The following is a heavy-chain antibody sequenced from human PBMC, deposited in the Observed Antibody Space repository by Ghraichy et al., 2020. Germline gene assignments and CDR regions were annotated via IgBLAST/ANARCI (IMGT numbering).Heavy chain of an antibody. CDR2: IRSKANSYAT. CDR3: TRGYCSGGICYSFDH. V-gene: IGHV3-73*01. J-gene: IGHJ4*02. CDR1: GLTFSDSA. Sequence: SLNISCATSGLTFSDSAMHWVRQASGKGLEWVGRIRSKANSYATVYAASVKGRFTISRDDSKNTAYLQMNSLKTEDTALYYCTRGYCSGGICYSFDHWGQGTLVTVSS. D-gene: IGHD2-15*01.